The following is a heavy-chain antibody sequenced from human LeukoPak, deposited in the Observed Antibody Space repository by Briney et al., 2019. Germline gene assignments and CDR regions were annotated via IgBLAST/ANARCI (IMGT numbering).Heavy chain of an antibody. CDR2: MNPNSGNT. V-gene: IGHV1-8*01. CDR3: ARKYYDSSGYWDAFDI. CDR1: GYTFTSYD. J-gene: IGHJ3*02. Sequence: ASVKVSCKASGYTFTSYDINWVRQATGQGLEWTRWMNPNSGNTGYAQKFQGRVTMTRNTSISTAYMELSSLRSEDTAVYYCARKYYDSSGYWDAFDIWGQGTMVTVSS. D-gene: IGHD3-22*01.